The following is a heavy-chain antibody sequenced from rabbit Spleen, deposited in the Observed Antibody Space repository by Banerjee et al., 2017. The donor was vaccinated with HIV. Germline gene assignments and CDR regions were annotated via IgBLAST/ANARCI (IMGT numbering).Heavy chain of an antibody. CDR1: GFDFSSYY. CDR3: ARDTGTSFSTYGMDL. V-gene: IGHV1S7*01. D-gene: IGHD8-1*01. CDR2: IDPVFGIT. Sequence: QSLEEYGGDLVKPRASLKLSCKASGFDFSSYYMSWVRQAPGKGLEWIGYIDPVFGITYYANWVNGRFSISRENAQNTVFLQMTSLTAADTATYFCARDTGTSFSTYGMDLWGQGTLVTVS. J-gene: IGHJ6*01.